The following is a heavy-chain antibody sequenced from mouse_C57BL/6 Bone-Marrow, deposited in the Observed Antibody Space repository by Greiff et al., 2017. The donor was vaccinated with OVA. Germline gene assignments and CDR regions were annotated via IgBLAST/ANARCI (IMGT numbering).Heavy chain of an antibody. D-gene: IGHD1-1*01. CDR2: IYPRSGNT. Sequence: VQLQQSAAELARPGASVKLSCKASGYTFTSYGISWVKQRTGQGLEWIGEIYPRSGNTYYNEKFKGKATLTADKSSSTAYMELRSLTSEDSAVYFCASALYYYGSSSYAMDYWGQGTSVTVSS. V-gene: IGHV1-81*01. CDR3: ASALYYYGSSSYAMDY. J-gene: IGHJ4*01. CDR1: GYTFTSYG.